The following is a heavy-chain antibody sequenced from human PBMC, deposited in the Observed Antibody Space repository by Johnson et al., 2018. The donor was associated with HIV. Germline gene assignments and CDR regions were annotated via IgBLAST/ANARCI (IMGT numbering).Heavy chain of an antibody. D-gene: IGHD4-17*01. CDR3: ARAPPAPYGDYGAFDI. CDR1: GFSFSSYG. J-gene: IGHJ3*02. Sequence: LGVSCAASGFSFSSYGMYWARQAPDKGLEWVAYIPFHGNQQYYGDSVKGRFTISRDNSRDTLFLEMNSLRVEDTAVYFCARAPPAPYGDYGAFDIWGQGTMVTVSS. CDR2: IPFHGNQQ. V-gene: IGHV3-30*03.